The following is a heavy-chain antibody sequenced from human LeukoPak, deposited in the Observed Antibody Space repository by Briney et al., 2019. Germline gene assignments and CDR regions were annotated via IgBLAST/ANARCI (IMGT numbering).Heavy chain of an antibody. J-gene: IGHJ4*02. D-gene: IGHD3-16*01. Sequence: QTGGSLRLSCAASGFTFSSYAMNWVRQAPGKGLEWVSTISGSGGNTYYADSVKGRFIISRDNSKNTLYLQMNSLRAEDTAVYYCAKTTQIWGYFDYWGQGTLVTVSS. CDR2: ISGSGGNT. CDR3: AKTTQIWGYFDY. CDR1: GFTFSSYA. V-gene: IGHV3-23*01.